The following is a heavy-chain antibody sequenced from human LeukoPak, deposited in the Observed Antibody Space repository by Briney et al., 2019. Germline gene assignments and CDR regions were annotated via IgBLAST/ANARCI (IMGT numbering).Heavy chain of an antibody. D-gene: IGHD2-8*01. V-gene: IGHV4-38-2*02. CDR1: GYSISSGYY. Sequence: PSETLSLTCSVSGYSISSGYYWGWIRQPPGKGLEWIGRIYYSGSTYYNPSRRSRVTMSVDTSKNQFSLTLSSVTAADTAVYYCARMVLMVYARIDFYYMDVWGKGTTVTVSS. CDR3: ARMVLMVYARIDFYYMDV. J-gene: IGHJ6*03. CDR2: IYYSGST.